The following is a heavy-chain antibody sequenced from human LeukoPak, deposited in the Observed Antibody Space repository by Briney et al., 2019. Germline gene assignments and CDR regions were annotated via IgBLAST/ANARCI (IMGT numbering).Heavy chain of an antibody. CDR3: AKVVTYYYDSSGYYYFDY. CDR1: GYTFTSYG. J-gene: IGHJ4*02. V-gene: IGHV1-18*01. Sequence: ASVKVSCKASGYTFTSYGISWVRQAPGQGLEWMGWISAYNGNTNYAQKLQGRVTMTTDTSTSTAYMELRSLRSDDTAVYYCAKVVTYYYDSSGYYYFDYWGQGTLVTVSS. D-gene: IGHD3-22*01. CDR2: ISAYNGNT.